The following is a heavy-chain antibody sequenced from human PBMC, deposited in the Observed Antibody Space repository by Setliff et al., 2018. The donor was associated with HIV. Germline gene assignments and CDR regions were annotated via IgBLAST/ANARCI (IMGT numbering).Heavy chain of an antibody. V-gene: IGHV4-4*02. J-gene: IGHJ4*02. D-gene: IGHD3-3*01. CDR3: MRGRSITIFGVAYFDF. CDR2: IYHSGSA. CDR1: GGSISSSNW. Sequence: SETLSLTCAVSGGSISSSNWWSWVRQPPGKGLEWIGEIYHSGSAHFNPSLKSRVAMSVDTSENQFSLTLSSVTAADTAVYYCMRGRSITIFGVAYFDFWGQGTQVTVSS.